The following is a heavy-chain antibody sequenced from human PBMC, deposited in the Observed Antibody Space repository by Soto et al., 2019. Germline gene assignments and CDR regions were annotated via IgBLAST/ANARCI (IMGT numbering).Heavy chain of an antibody. CDR3: ARDPGFLEWLKDYSYYGMDV. J-gene: IGHJ6*02. CDR2: ISAYNGNT. V-gene: IGHV1-18*04. CDR1: GYPFTSYA. Sequence: ASVKVSCKASGYPFTSYAISWVRQAPGQGLEWMGWISAYNGNTNYAQKLQGRVTMTTDTSTSTAYMELRSLRSDDTAVYYCARDPGFLEWLKDYSYYGMDVWGQGTTVTV. D-gene: IGHD3-3*01.